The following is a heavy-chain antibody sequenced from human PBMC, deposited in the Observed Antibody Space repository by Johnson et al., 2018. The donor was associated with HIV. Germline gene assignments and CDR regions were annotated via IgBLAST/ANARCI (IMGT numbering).Heavy chain of an antibody. J-gene: IGHJ2*01. V-gene: IGHV3-15*01. CDR1: GFTFSHAW. CDR3: TKDTAYYNFWTGYTTFGYFDL. CDR2: IKSKADGGTT. Sequence: VQLVESGGGLVKPGGSLRLSCAASGFTFSHAWMTWVRQAPGKGLEWVGRIKSKADGGTTDYAAPVKGRFIISRDDSKNTLYPQMNSLKLEDTAVYSCTKDTAYYNFWTGYTTFGYFDLWGRGTLVTVSS. D-gene: IGHD3-3*01.